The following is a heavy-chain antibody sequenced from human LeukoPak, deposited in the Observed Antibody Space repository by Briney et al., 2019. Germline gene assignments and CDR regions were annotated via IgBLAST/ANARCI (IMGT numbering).Heavy chain of an antibody. V-gene: IGHV1-69*04. J-gene: IGHJ4*02. Sequence: SVKVSCKASGATFSSYAISRLGRAPGQGVKCWGRIIPILGIANYAQKFPGRVTIPADKSTSTAYMELSSLRSEDTAVYYCASDVVVVAATRPLDYWGQGTLVTVSS. D-gene: IGHD2-15*01. CDR3: ASDVVVVAATRPLDY. CDR1: GATFSSYA. CDR2: IIPILGIA.